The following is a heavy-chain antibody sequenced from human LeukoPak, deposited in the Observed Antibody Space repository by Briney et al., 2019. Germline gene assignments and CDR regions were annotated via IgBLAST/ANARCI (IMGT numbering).Heavy chain of an antibody. J-gene: IGHJ6*03. CDR3: ATETGRSYPNTKLKTILYFYYYYMDV. CDR1: GFTFSNYG. CDR2: IKSNTERGTT. D-gene: IGHD2-15*01. V-gene: IGHV3-15*01. Sequence: PGGSLRFSCAASGFTFSNYGMHWVRQAPGKGLEWVGRIKSNTERGTTDYAAPVKGRFTISRDDSKNTLFLQMNSLKTEDTAMYYCATETGRSYPNTKLKTILYFYYYYMDVWGKGTTVTVSS.